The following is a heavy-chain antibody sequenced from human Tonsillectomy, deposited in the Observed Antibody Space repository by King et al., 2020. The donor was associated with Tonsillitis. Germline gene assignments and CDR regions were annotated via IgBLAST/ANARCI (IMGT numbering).Heavy chain of an antibody. J-gene: IGHJ3*02. CDR3: AKTEHERVGAHDAFDS. Sequence: VQLVQSGGGLVQPGGSLRLSCAGSGFIFINYAMSWVRQAPGKGLEWVSAITGSGDGTYYADSVKGRFTISRDNSKNTLYLQMNSLRAEDTALYYCAKTEHERVGAHDAFDSWGQGTMVTVSS. D-gene: IGHD1-26*01. CDR1: GFIFINYA. V-gene: IGHV3-23*04. CDR2: ITGSGDGT.